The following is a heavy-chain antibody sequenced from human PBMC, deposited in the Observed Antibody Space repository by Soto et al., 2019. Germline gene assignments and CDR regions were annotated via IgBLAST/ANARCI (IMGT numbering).Heavy chain of an antibody. V-gene: IGHV3-7*01. CDR2: IKQDGSEK. D-gene: IGHD3-22*01. CDR1: GFTFSSYW. Sequence: PGGSLRLSCAASGFTFSSYWMSWVRQAPGKGLEWVANIKQDGSEKYYVDSVKGRFTISRDNAKNSLYLQMNSLRAEDTAVYYCAREGPVYYYDSSGYYRTWGQGTLVTVPS. J-gene: IGHJ5*02. CDR3: AREGPVYYYDSSGYYRT.